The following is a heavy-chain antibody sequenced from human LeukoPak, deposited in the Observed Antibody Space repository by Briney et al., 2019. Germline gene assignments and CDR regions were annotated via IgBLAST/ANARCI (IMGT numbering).Heavy chain of an antibody. J-gene: IGHJ4*02. D-gene: IGHD2-2*01. Sequence: SETLSLTCTVSGCSISSGDYYWSWIRQPPGKGLEWIGYIYYSGSTYYNPSLKSRVTISVDTSKNQFSLKLSSVTAADTAVYYCARELSVVVPAATFDYFDYWGQGTLVTVSS. V-gene: IGHV4-30-4*08. CDR3: ARELSVVVPAATFDYFDY. CDR1: GCSISSGDYY. CDR2: IYYSGST.